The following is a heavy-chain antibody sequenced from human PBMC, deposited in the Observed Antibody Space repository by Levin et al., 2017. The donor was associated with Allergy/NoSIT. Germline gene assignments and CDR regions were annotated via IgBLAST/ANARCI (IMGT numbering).Heavy chain of an antibody. CDR1: GGSLSSYT. D-gene: IGHD6-13*01. J-gene: IGHJ3*02. V-gene: IGHV1-69*13. Sequence: SAKVSCKASGGSLSSYTFSWVRQAPGQGLEWMGGIILIFGTTNYAQKFQGRVTITADEYTRTVYMQLSNLRSEDTASYYCARSLTSAAGTDSDAFDIWGQGTMVTVSS. CDR2: IILIFGTT. CDR3: ARSLTSAAGTDSDAFDI.